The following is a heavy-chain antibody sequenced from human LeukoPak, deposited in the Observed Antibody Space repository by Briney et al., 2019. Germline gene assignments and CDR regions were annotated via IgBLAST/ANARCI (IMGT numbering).Heavy chain of an antibody. V-gene: IGHV3-23*01. CDR3: AKDRSGGGVEDY. CDR1: GFTFSSYV. D-gene: IGHD6-25*01. CDR2: ISTSGDT. Sequence: GGSLRLSCAASGFTFSSYVMSWVRQAPGKGLEWVSTISTSGDTYYADSVKGRFTISRDNSKNTLYLQMSSLRAEDTAVYYCAKDRSGGGVEDYWGQGTLVTVSS. J-gene: IGHJ4*02.